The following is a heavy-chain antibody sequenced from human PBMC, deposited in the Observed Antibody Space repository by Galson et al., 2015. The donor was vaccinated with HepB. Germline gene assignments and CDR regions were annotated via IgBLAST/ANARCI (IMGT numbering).Heavy chain of an antibody. V-gene: IGHV7-4-1*02. D-gene: IGHD5-24*01. J-gene: IGHJ5*02. CDR1: GYTFSSYG. Sequence: SVKVSCKASGYTFSSYGVNWVRQAPGQGLEWMGWINTDTGNPTYAQGFTGRFVFSLVTSVSTAFLQISSLKAEDTAVYYCARRNGNYWFDPWGQGTLVTVSS. CDR2: INTDTGNP. CDR3: ARRNGNYWFDP.